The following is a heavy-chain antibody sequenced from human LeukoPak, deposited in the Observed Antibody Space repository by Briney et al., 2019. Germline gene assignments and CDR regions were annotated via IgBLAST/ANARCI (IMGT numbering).Heavy chain of an antibody. D-gene: IGHD2-15*01. J-gene: IGHJ6*02. CDR3: ARDPGCSGGSCYLITYYYYYGMDV. CDR1: GYTFTSYG. CDR2: ISAYNGNT. V-gene: IGHV1-18*01. Sequence: ASVKVSCKASGYTFTSYGISWVRQAPGQGLERMGWISAYNGNTNYAQKLQGRVTMTTDTSTSTAYMELRSLRSDDTAVYYCARDPGCSGGSCYLITYYYYYGMDVWGQGTTVTVSS.